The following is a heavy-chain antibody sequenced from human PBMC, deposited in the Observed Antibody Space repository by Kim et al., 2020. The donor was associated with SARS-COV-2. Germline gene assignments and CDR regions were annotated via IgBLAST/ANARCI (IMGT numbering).Heavy chain of an antibody. V-gene: IGHV3-48*03. Sequence: GGSLRLSCAASGFTFSSYEMNWVRQAPGKGLEWVSYISSSDSTIYYADSVKGRFTISRDNAKNSLYLQMNSLRAEDTAVYYCARDRPGLFVSPLLDYWGQGTLVTVSS. J-gene: IGHJ4*02. D-gene: IGHD2-21*01. CDR3: ARDRPGLFVSPLLDY. CDR1: GFTFSSYE. CDR2: ISSSDSTI.